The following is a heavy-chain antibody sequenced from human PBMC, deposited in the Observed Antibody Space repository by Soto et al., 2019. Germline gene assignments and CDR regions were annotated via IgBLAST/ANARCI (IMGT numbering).Heavy chain of an antibody. CDR2: ISMSGTTM. J-gene: IGHJ5*02. D-gene: IGHD3-10*01. V-gene: IGHV3-48*02. CDR3: ARDAIGDATNWFDP. Sequence: XGALRVSCPASWFTSSSYALNWVRQAPGKGLEWVSYISMSGTTMFYADSVKGRFTISRDNAKKSLFLQMNSLRDEDTAMYYCARDAIGDATNWFDPWGQGTLVTVSS. CDR1: WFTSSSYA.